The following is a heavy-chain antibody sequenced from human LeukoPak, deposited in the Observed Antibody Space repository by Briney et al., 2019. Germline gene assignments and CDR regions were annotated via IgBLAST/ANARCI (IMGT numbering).Heavy chain of an antibody. CDR2: ISGSGGST. V-gene: IGHV3-23*01. J-gene: IGHJ4*02. Sequence: GGSLRLSCTASGFTFSTYGMTWVRQAPGKGLEWVSAISGSGGSTYYADSVKGRFTISRDNSKNTLYLQMNSLRAEDTAVYYCAKAQDYYDSSGYFDYWGQGTLVTVSS. D-gene: IGHD3-22*01. CDR1: GFTFSTYG. CDR3: AKAQDYYDSSGYFDY.